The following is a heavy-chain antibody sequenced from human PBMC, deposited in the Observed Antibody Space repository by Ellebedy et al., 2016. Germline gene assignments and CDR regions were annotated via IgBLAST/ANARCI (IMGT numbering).Heavy chain of an antibody. Sequence: GESLKISCAASGFTFSRFAMKWVRQAPGKGLEWVSTISTSSNTHYADSVEGRFTISRDNSKDTLYLQMNSLRAEDTAVYYCAKESDSTGYWAVNWLDPWGQGTLVTVS. CDR1: GFTFSRFA. D-gene: IGHD3-22*01. J-gene: IGHJ5*02. CDR3: AKESDSTGYWAVNWLDP. CDR2: ISTSSNT. V-gene: IGHV3-23*01.